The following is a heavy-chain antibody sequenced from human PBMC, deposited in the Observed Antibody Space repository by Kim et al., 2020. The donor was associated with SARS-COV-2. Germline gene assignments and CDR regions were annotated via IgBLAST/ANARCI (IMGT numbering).Heavy chain of an antibody. D-gene: IGHD6-13*01. J-gene: IGHJ4*02. Sequence: GGSLRLSCAASGFTFSSYAMHWVRQAPGKGLEWVAVISYDGSNKYYADSVKGRFTISRDNSKNTLYLQMNSLRAEDTAVYYCARGEEGYFRDSSSWYKDYFDYWGQGTLVTVSS. CDR1: GFTFSSYA. V-gene: IGHV3-30*04. CDR3: ARGEEGYFRDSSSWYKDYFDY. CDR2: ISYDGSNK.